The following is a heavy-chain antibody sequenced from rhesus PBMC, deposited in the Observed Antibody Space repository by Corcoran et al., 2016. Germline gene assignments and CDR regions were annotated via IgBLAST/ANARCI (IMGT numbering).Heavy chain of an antibody. CDR1: GGSISGSY. CDR2: IYGSGSST. Sequence: QLQLQESGPGLVKPSATLSVTCAGSGGSISGSYWSWIRQAPGQGLGWIGYIYGSGSSTNYNPSLKSRVTPSVDTSKNQLSLKLSSVTPADTAVYYCASYHYSGSFIYFDYWGQGVLVTVSS. CDR3: ASYHYSGSFIYFDY. D-gene: IGHD6-25*01. V-gene: IGHV4-169*02. J-gene: IGHJ4*01.